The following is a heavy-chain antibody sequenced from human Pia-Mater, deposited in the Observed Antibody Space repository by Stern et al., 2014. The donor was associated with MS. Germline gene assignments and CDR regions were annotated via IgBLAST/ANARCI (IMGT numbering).Heavy chain of an antibody. J-gene: IGHJ4*02. CDR2: INTSDGDT. Sequence: VQLVESGAEVKKPGASVKISCVTSGYTFTTYYVHWVRQAPGQGLEWMGIINTSDGDTSHTRKFQDRVTVTRDTSASTVYLKLSSLKSEDTAVYYCARQRTTGHMDFDYWGQGTLVTVSS. V-gene: IGHV1-46*01. CDR3: ARQRTTGHMDFDY. CDR1: GYTFTTYY. D-gene: IGHD1-1*01.